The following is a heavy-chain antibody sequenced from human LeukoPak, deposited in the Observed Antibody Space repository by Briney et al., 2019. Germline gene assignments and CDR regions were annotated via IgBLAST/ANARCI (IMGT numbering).Heavy chain of an antibody. CDR2: ISGSGGST. Sequence: GGSLRLSCAASGFTFSSYAMSWVRQAPGKGLEWVSAISGSGGSTYYADSVKGRFTISRDNSKNTLFLQMNSLRAEDTAVYYCAKGARSSLPNFAWFDPWGQGTLVTVSS. CDR1: GFTFSSYA. D-gene: IGHD2-15*01. J-gene: IGHJ5*02. CDR3: AKGARSSLPNFAWFDP. V-gene: IGHV3-23*01.